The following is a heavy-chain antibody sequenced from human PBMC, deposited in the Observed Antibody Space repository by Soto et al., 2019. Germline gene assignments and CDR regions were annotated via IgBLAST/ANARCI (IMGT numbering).Heavy chain of an antibody. CDR1: GGSISSGGYY. Sequence: TLSLTCTVSGGSISSGGYYWSWIRQHPGKGLEWIGYIYYSGSTYYNPSLKSRVTISVDTSKNQFSLKLSSVTAADTAVYYCARDXGHITMFGVVKSYGMDVWGQGTTVTVSS. D-gene: IGHD3-3*01. V-gene: IGHV4-31*03. J-gene: IGHJ6*02. CDR2: IYYSGST. CDR3: ARDXGHITMFGVVKSYGMDV.